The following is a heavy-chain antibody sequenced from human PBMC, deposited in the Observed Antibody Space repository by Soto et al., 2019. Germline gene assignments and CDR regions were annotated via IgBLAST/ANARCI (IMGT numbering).Heavy chain of an antibody. CDR2: IYDGGGT. Sequence: QLVESGGDLVQPGGSLTLSCVASGFTITSTYIAWVRQAPGRGLEWVSVIYDGGGTKYADSVKGRFAISRDTSKKALYLQMNRLRVEDTAIYYCAHGADWAWGQGTLVTVSS. V-gene: IGHV3-66*01. CDR3: AHGADWA. J-gene: IGHJ4*02. D-gene: IGHD2-21*02. CDR1: GFTITSTY.